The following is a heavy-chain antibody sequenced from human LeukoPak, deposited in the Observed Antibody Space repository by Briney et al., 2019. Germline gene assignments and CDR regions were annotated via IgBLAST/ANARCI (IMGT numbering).Heavy chain of an antibody. CDR3: ASRFFGSGNF. CDR1: GFSFSSYS. D-gene: IGHD3-10*01. V-gene: IGHV3-48*04. Sequence: GGSLRLSCAASGFSFSSYSMNWVRQAPGKGLEWVSFISSSGSSVSYAESVKGRFTISRDNAKNSVYLQMNSLRADDTAVYYCASRFFGSGNFWGQGTMVTVSS. J-gene: IGHJ3*01. CDR2: ISSSGSSV.